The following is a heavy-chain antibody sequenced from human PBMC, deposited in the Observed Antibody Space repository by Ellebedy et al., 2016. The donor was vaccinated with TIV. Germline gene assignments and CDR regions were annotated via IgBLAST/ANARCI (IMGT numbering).Heavy chain of an antibody. CDR2: TKQDGSEK. CDR1: GFTFSTYW. Sequence: GESLKISCAASGFTFSTYWMGWVRQAAGKGLEWVANTKQDGSEKYYVDSVMGRFTISRDNDKNSLYLQMNSLRAEDTAVYYCARGGDWDLDYWGQGILVTVSS. V-gene: IGHV3-7*01. J-gene: IGHJ4*02. CDR3: ARGGDWDLDY. D-gene: IGHD3-9*01.